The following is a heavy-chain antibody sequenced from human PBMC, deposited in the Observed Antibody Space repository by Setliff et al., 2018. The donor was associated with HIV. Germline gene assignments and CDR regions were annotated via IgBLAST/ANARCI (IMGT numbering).Heavy chain of an antibody. CDR3: XXXCQFGEWPTTXYYGMDV. D-gene: IGHD3-10*01. CDR1: GGSISRSSYY. V-gene: IGHV4-39*07. Sequence: KPSETLSLTCTVSGGSISRSSYYWGWIRQPPGKGLEWFGSIYYSGSTYYNPSLKSRVTISVDTSKNQFSLKLSSVTAADTAVXXXXXXCQFGEWPTTXYYGMDVXGXGTTVXXXS. J-gene: IGHJ6*04. CDR2: IYYSGST.